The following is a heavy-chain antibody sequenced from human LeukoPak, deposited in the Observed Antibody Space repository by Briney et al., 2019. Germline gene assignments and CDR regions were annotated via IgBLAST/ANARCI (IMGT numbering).Heavy chain of an antibody. CDR2: VYSNGDI. V-gene: IGHV4-59*01. Sequence: PSETLSLTCSVSGVPISTYYWSWLRQSPGKGLEWIAYVYSNGDIMYNPSLKSRVTISLDTSKNQFSLSMTSVTAADTAVYFCATTWYYDSRGYLFDDWGHGTLVTVSS. D-gene: IGHD3-22*01. J-gene: IGHJ4*01. CDR1: GVPISTYY. CDR3: ATTWYYDSRGYLFDD.